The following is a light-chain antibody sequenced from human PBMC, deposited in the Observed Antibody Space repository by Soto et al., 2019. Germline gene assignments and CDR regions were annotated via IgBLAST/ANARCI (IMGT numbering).Light chain of an antibody. CDR1: QSIRSW. J-gene: IGKJ3*01. Sequence: DMQMTQSPSTLSASVGGRVTITCRASQSIRSWLAWCQQKPGKAPKLLIYDASSLDSGVPSRFSGSGSGTEFTLAISSLQPDDFATYYCQQYNSYALTFGPGTKGDIK. CDR2: DAS. CDR3: QQYNSYALT. V-gene: IGKV1-5*01.